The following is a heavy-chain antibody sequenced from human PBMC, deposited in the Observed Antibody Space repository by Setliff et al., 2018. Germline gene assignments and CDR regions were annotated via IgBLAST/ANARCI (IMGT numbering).Heavy chain of an antibody. CDR1: GFTFSSYG. CDR2: ISGSSSYI. CDR3: ARDHGTVPGVDYMGV. Sequence: PGGSLRLSCAASGFTFSSYGMNWVRQAPGKGLEWVSCISGSSSYIHYADSMKGRFTISRDNAKNSLYLQMHSLRAEDTAVYYCARDHGTVPGVDYMGVWGKGTTVTVSS. J-gene: IGHJ6*03. V-gene: IGHV3-21*01. D-gene: IGHD1-1*01.